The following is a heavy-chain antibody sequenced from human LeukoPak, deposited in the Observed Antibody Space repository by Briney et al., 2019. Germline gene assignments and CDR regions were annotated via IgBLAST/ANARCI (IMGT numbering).Heavy chain of an antibody. CDR1: GFTFISYA. V-gene: IGHV3-23*01. D-gene: IGHD6-19*01. CDR3: AKAAGTYAFDF. Sequence: GGSLRLSCAASGFTFISYAMNWVRQAPGKGLEWVSGISGSAGSTYYADSVKGRLTISRDNSKNTLHLQMNSLRAEDTAVYYCAKAAGTYAFDFWGQGTMVTVSS. J-gene: IGHJ3*01. CDR2: ISGSAGST.